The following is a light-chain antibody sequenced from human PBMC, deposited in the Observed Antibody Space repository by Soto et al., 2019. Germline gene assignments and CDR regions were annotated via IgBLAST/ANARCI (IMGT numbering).Light chain of an antibody. CDR1: QMIHRC. CDR3: HQYENYAVT. CDR2: KAS. J-gene: IGKJ1*01. Sequence: DIRMTQSPLTLSASVGDSVNITCRASQMIHRCLTWLQQHPGRPPKVLIFKASTLESGVPSRFSGSGSGTDFTLTIANLQPGDFGTCYCHQYENYAVTFGQGTRVDVK. V-gene: IGKV1-5*03.